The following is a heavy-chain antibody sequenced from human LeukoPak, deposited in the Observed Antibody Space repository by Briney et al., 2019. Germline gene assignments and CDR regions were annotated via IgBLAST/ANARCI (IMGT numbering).Heavy chain of an antibody. CDR1: GFSFSDYE. D-gene: IGHD6-19*01. CDR3: ASAGSGLY. CDR2: ISTSGSTI. V-gene: IGHV3-48*03. J-gene: IGHJ4*02. Sequence: GGSLRLSCAASGFSFSDYEMNWVRQAPGKGLEWISYISTSGSTIHYADSVKGRFTISRDNAKNSLYLQMNSLRDEDTAVYYCASAGSGLYWGQGTLVTVSS.